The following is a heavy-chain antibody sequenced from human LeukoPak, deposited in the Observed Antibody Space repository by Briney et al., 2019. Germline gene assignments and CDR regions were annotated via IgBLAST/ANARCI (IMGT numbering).Heavy chain of an antibody. Sequence: GGSLRLSCAASGFTLSSFWMSWVRQTPGKGLEWVANIKVDGSEEYYVDSVKGRFTISRDNARNSLYLQMNSLGAEDTAVYYCARDSGDRTVDYWGQGILVTVSS. V-gene: IGHV3-7*05. D-gene: IGHD3-10*01. CDR3: ARDSGDRTVDY. J-gene: IGHJ4*02. CDR2: IKVDGSEE. CDR1: GFTLSSFW.